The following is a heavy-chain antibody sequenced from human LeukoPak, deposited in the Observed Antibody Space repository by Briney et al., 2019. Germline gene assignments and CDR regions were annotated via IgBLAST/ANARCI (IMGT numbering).Heavy chain of an antibody. D-gene: IGHD6-13*01. Sequence: GRSLRLSCAAPGFTFSGYWMHWVRQAPGKGLVWVSRINSDGSSTTYADSVKGRFTISRDNAKNTLYLQMNSLRAEDTAVYYCARDAPGYLYTQVDQWGQGTLVTVSS. CDR3: ARDAPGYLYTQVDQ. V-gene: IGHV3-74*03. J-gene: IGHJ4*02. CDR1: GFTFSGYW. CDR2: INSDGSST.